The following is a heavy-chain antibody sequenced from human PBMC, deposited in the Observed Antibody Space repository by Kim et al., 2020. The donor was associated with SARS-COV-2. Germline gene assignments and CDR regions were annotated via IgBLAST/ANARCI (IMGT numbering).Heavy chain of an antibody. CDR3: ARGCGGGGDCPFDY. CDR2: ITASSSYI. D-gene: IGHD2-21*02. V-gene: IGHV3-21*01. J-gene: IGHJ4*02. Sequence: GGSLRLSCAASGFTFTSFGIHFVRQAPGKGLEWVSSITASSSYIHYADSVKGRFTFSRDNAKNSVYLQMNSLRDEDTAVYYCARGCGGGGDCPFDYWGQGTLSQSPQ. CDR1: GFTFTSFG.